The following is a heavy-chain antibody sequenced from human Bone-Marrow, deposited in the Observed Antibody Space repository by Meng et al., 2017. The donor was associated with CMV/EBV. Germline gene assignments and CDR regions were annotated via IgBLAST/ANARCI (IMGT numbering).Heavy chain of an antibody. Sequence: GGSLRLSCAASGFTVSSNYMSWVRQAPGKGLEWVSAISASGGSAYYADLVKGRFTISRDNSKNTLYLQMNSLRVEDTAVYYCAKGGLLAARGQGTLVTVSS. D-gene: IGHD2-15*01. V-gene: IGHV3-23*01. CDR2: ISASGGSA. CDR1: GFTVSSNY. J-gene: IGHJ4*02. CDR3: AKGGLLAA.